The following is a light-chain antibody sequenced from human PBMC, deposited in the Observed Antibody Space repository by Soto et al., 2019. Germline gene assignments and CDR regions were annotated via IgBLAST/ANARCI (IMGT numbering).Light chain of an antibody. CDR1: QSVSSTH. J-gene: IGKJ1*01. Sequence: EIVLTQSPGTLSLSPGDRATLFCRASQSVSSTHLAWYHQKPGQAPRLLIYGASTRASGTPDRFSGSGSGTDFTLTISRLETEDFAVYYCHQYGSSPQTFGQGTKVDIK. V-gene: IGKV3-20*01. CDR3: HQYGSSPQT. CDR2: GAS.